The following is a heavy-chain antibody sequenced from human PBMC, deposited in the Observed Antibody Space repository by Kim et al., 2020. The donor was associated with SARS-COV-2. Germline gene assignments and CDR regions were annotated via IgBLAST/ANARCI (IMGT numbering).Heavy chain of an antibody. CDR2: ISYDGSNK. J-gene: IGHJ4*02. CDR1: GFTFSSYA. CDR3: AREDYGDYLGY. D-gene: IGHD4-17*01. V-gene: IGHV3-30*04. Sequence: GGSLRLSCAASGFTFSSYAMHWVRQAPGKGLEWVAVISYDGSNKYYADSVKGRFTISRDNSKNTLYLQMNSLRAEDTAGYYCAREDYGDYLGYWGQGTL.